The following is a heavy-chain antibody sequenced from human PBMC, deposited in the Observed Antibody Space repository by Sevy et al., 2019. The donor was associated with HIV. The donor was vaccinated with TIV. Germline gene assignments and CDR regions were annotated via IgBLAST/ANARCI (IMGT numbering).Heavy chain of an antibody. CDR3: CGNWGAGTGWGGFYYGMDV. CDR2: ISSSGTTI. D-gene: IGHD3-16*01. V-gene: IGHV3-48*03. Sequence: GGSLRLSCAASGFTFSSYEMNWVRQAPGKGLQWVSYISSSGTTIYYVDSVKGRFTISRDNAKNSLYLQMNSLRAEDKAVYYCCGNWGAGTGWGGFYYGMDVWGQGTTVTVSS. CDR1: GFTFSSYE. J-gene: IGHJ6*02.